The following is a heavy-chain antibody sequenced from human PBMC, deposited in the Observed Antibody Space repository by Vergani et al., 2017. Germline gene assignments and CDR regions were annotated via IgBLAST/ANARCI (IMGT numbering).Heavy chain of an antibody. CDR3: ARVDMGQQLVFPLSYARNRSYYYYMDV. CDR2: LIPIFGTA. J-gene: IGHJ6*03. V-gene: IGHV1-69*01. D-gene: IGHD6-13*01. Sequence: QVQLVQSGAEFKTPLSSLPLSSSPSLFPFRSSAIRCVRQAPAHPLPFFSSLIPIFGTANYAQKFQGRVTITAAESTSTAYMELSILRSEDTAVYYCARVDMGQQLVFPLSYARNRSYYYYMDVWGKGTTVTVSS. CDR1: LFPFRSSA.